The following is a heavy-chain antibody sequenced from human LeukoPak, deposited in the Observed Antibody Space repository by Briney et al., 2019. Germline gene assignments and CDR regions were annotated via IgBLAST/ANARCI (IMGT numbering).Heavy chain of an antibody. Sequence: AGGSLRLSCAASGFSFSSFWMSWGRQAPGKGLEWVANIKYDGNEKNYVDSVRGRFTISRDNAKNSLYLQMNSLRVEDTAIYYCVSGGHMDVWGKGATVTVSS. J-gene: IGHJ6*03. V-gene: IGHV3-7*01. CDR3: VSGGHMDV. CDR2: IKYDGNEK. CDR1: GFSFSSFW. D-gene: IGHD3-16*01.